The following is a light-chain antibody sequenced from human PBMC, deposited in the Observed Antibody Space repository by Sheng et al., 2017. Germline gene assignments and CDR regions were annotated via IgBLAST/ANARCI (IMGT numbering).Light chain of an antibody. J-gene: IGKJ5*01. Sequence: DIQLTQSPSFLSASVGDRVTITCRASQGISTYLAWYQQKPGKAPKLLIYDASTLQSGVPSRFSGSGSGTEFTLTISSLQPKDFATYYCQQLNSYPITFGQGTRLEIK. CDR1: QGISTY. CDR2: DAS. CDR3: QQLNSYPIT. V-gene: IGKV1-9*01.